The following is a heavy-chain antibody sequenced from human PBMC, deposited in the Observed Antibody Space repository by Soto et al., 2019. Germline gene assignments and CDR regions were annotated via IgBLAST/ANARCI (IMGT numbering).Heavy chain of an antibody. J-gene: IGHJ4*02. CDR1: GGSISSYY. V-gene: IGHV4-59*01. Sequence: KPSETLSLTCTVSGGSISSYYWSWIRQPPGKGLEWIGYIYYSGSTNYNPSLKSRVTISVDTSKNQFSLKLSSVTAADTAVYYCARESAAGDFDYWGQGTLVTVSS. CDR2: IYYSGST. CDR3: ARESAAGDFDY. D-gene: IGHD3-10*01.